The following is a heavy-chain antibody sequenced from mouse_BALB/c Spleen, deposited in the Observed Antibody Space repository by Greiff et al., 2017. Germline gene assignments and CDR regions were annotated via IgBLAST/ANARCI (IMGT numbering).Heavy chain of an antibody. CDR2: IYPGSGST. Sequence: QVQLKESGAELVKPGASVKLSCKASGYTFTSYWMHWVKQRPGQGLEWIGNIYPGSGSTNYDEKFKSKATLTVDTSSSTAYMQLSSLTSEDSAVYYCSRWGEFAYWGQGTLVTVSA. CDR1: GYTFTSYW. CDR3: SRWGEFAY. J-gene: IGHJ3*01. V-gene: IGHV1-55*01.